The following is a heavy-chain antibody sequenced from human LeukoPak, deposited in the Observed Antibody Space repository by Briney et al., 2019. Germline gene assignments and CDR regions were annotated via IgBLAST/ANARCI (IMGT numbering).Heavy chain of an antibody. CDR1: GYTFTGYY. Sequence: ASVKVSCKASGYTFTGYYVHWVRQAPGQGLEWMGWINPNSGGTNYAQKFQGGVTMTRDTSISTAYMELSRLRSDDTAVYYCARVGAYDSISLDAFDIWGQGTMVTVSS. CDR3: ARVGAYDSISLDAFDI. D-gene: IGHD3-22*01. CDR2: INPNSGGT. V-gene: IGHV1-2*02. J-gene: IGHJ3*02.